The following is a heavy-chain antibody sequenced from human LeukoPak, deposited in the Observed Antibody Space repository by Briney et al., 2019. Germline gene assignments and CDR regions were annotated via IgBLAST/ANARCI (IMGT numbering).Heavy chain of an antibody. CDR3: ARHQRRYCSSTSCSPFDY. J-gene: IGHJ4*02. D-gene: IGHD2-2*01. V-gene: IGHV1-18*01. CDR1: GYTFTSYG. Sequence: ASVKVSCKASGYTFTSYGISWVRPAPGQGLEWMGWISAYNGNTNYAQKLQGRVTMTTDTSTSTAYMELRSLRSDDTAVYYCARHQRRYCSSTSCSPFDYWGQGTLVTVSS. CDR2: ISAYNGNT.